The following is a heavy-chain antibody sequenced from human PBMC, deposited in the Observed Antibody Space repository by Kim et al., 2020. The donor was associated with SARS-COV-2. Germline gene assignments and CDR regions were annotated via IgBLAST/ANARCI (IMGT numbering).Heavy chain of an antibody. CDR2: ISWNSGSI. Sequence: GGSLRLSCAASGFTFDDYAMHWVRQAPGKGLEWVSGISWNSGSIGYADSVKGRFTISRDNAKNSLYLQMNSLRAEDTALYYCAKEDMSTTGRVSWGQGTLVTVSS. J-gene: IGHJ4*02. V-gene: IGHV3-9*01. CDR1: GFTFDDYA. D-gene: IGHD4-17*01. CDR3: AKEDMSTTGRVS.